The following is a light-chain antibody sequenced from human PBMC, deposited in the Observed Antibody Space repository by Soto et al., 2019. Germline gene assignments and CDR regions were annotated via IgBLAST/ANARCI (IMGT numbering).Light chain of an antibody. CDR1: SGTVVSNY. CDR2: EDN. Sequence: NFMLAQPHSVSESPGKTVTISCTGSSGTVVSNYVQWYLQRPGSAPTTVIYEDNQRPSGVPDRFSGSIDRSSTSPSLTISRLKTEDEADYYCQYSDSRNQVVFGAGTKVTVL. J-gene: IGLJ2*01. V-gene: IGLV6-57*02. CDR3: QYSDSRNQVV.